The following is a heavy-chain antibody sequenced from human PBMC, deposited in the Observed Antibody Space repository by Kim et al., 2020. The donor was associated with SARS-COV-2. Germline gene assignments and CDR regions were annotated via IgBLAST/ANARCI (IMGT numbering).Heavy chain of an antibody. D-gene: IGHD4-17*01. CDR1: GGSISSSNW. CDR3: ARVNYGDYSYYFDY. V-gene: IGHV4-4*02. Sequence: SETLSLTCAVSGGSISSSNWWSWVRQPPGKGLEWIGEIYHSGSTNYNPSLKSRVTISVDKSKNQFSLKLSSVTAADTAVYYCARVNYGDYSYYFDYWGQGTLVTVSS. CDR2: IYHSGST. J-gene: IGHJ4*02.